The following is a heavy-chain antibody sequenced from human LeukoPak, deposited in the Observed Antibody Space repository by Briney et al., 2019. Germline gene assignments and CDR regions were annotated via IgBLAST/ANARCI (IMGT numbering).Heavy chain of an antibody. Sequence: ASVKVSCKASGGTFSSYAISWVRQAPGQGLEWMGGIIPIFGTANYAQKFQGRVTITADKSTSTAYMELKSLRSDDTAVYYCARRGHRRYYYTSGSAFDPWGQGTLVTVSS. D-gene: IGHD3-10*01. CDR2: IIPIFGTA. CDR1: GGTFSSYA. V-gene: IGHV1-69*06. CDR3: ARRGHRRYYYTSGSAFDP. J-gene: IGHJ5*02.